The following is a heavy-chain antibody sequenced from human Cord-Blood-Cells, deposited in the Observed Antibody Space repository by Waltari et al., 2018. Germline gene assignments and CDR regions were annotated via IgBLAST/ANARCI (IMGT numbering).Heavy chain of an antibody. J-gene: IGHJ4*02. CDR1: GFTFSSYG. CDR3: AKIAAAGTFDY. CDR2: ISYDGSNK. V-gene: IGHV3-30*18. Sequence: QVQLVESGGGVVQPGRSLRLSCAASGFTFSSYGMHWVRQAPGKGLGWVAVISYDGSNKYYADSVKGRFTISRDNSKNTLYLQMNSLRAEDTAVYYCAKIAAAGTFDYWGQGTLVTVSS. D-gene: IGHD6-13*01.